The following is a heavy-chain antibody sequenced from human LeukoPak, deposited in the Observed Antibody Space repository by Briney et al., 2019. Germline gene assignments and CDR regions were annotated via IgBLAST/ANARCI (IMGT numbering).Heavy chain of an antibody. CDR3: AKDISRNFVVVPAADY. Sequence: GGSLRLSCAASGFTFDDFAMHWVRQPPGKSLEWVSLISGDGGSTYYADSVKGRFTVSRDNSKNSLYLQMNSLRTEDTALYYCAKDISRNFVVVPAADYWGQGTLVTVSS. V-gene: IGHV3-43*02. J-gene: IGHJ4*02. CDR1: GFTFDDFA. D-gene: IGHD2-2*01. CDR2: ISGDGGST.